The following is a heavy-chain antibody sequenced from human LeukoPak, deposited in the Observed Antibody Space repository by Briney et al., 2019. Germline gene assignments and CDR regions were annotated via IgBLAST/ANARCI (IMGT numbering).Heavy chain of an antibody. CDR3: ARSYVAGTGIGY. CDR1: GGTFSSYA. D-gene: IGHD6-19*01. CDR2: VIPIFGTA. V-gene: IGHV1-69*05. J-gene: IGHJ4*02. Sequence: ASVKVSCKASGGTFSSYAISWVRQAPGQGLEWMGGVIPIFGTANYAQKFQGRVTITTDESTSTAYMELSSLRSEDTAVYYCARSYVAGTGIGYWGQGTLVTVSS.